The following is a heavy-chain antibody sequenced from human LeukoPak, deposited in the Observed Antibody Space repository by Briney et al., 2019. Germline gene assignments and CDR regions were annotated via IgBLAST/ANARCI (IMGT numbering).Heavy chain of an antibody. CDR2: INPNSGGT. CDR1: GYTFTGYY. CDR3: ATRSGYDGGTDS. V-gene: IGHV1-2*02. D-gene: IGHD5-12*01. J-gene: IGHJ4*02. Sequence: ASVKVSCKASGYTFTGYYMHWVRQAPGQGLEWMGWINPNSGGTNYAQKFQGRVTMTRDTSISTAYMELSRLRSDDTAVYYCATRSGYDGGTDSWGQGTLVTVSS.